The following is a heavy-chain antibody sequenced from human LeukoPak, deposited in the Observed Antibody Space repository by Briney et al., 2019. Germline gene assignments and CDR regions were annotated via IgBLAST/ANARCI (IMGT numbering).Heavy chain of an antibody. CDR2: ISWNSGSK. Sequence: GGSLRLSCAASGFTFDDYAMHWVRQAPGKGLEWVSGISWNSGSKGYADSVKGRFTISRDNAKNTLYLQMNSLRAEDTAVYYCARDLDYYDSSGYSGIDYWGQGTLVTVSS. V-gene: IGHV3-9*01. CDR3: ARDLDYYDSSGYSGIDY. D-gene: IGHD3-22*01. J-gene: IGHJ4*02. CDR1: GFTFDDYA.